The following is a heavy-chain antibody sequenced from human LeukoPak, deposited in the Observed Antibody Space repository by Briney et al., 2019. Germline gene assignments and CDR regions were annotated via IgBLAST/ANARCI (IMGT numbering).Heavy chain of an antibody. CDR3: ARVNLRGSNYNWFDP. J-gene: IGHJ5*02. CDR2: ITPVINTA. D-gene: IGHD1-26*01. V-gene: IGHV1-69*08. Sequence: ASVKVSCNTSGGTFLSHTFSWVRQAPGQGLEWMGKITPVINTANYAQTFQGRVSIYADKSTTTVYMDLSGLRPDDTAVYYCARVNLRGSNYNWFDPWGQGTRVTVSS. CDR1: GGTFLSHT.